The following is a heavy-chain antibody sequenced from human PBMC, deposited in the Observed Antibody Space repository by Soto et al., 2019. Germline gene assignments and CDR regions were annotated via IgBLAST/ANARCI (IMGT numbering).Heavy chain of an antibody. J-gene: IGHJ6*03. CDR3: ARAGSRGSGSYYDLNYYYYYYMDV. CDR2: INPSGGST. V-gene: IGHV1-46*03. CDR1: GYTFTSYY. Sequence: ASVKVSCTASGYTFTSYYMHWVRQAPGQGLEWMGIINPSGGSTSYAQKFQGRVTMTRDTSTSTVYMELSSLRSEDTAVYYCARAGSRGSGSYYDLNYYYYYYMDVWGKGTTVTVSS. D-gene: IGHD3-10*01.